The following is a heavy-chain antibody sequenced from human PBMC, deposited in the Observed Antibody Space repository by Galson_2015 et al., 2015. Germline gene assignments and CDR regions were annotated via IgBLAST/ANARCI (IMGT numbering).Heavy chain of an antibody. D-gene: IGHD6-6*01. CDR3: ASYGYSSSSDGDYEPYYFDY. Sequence: SVKVSCKASGYTFTSYAMHWVRQAPGQRLEWMGWINAGNGNTKYSQKFQGRVTITRDTSASTAYMELSSLRSEDTAVYYCASYGYSSSSDGDYEPYYFDYWGQGTLVTVSS. CDR2: INAGNGNT. V-gene: IGHV1-3*01. J-gene: IGHJ4*02. CDR1: GYTFTSYA.